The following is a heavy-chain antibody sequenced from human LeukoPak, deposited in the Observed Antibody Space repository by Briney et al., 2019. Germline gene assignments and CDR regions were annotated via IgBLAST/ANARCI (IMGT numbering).Heavy chain of an antibody. D-gene: IGHD2-2*01. CDR1: GFTFSSYA. CDR3: AREQVVVGRGYYGMDV. V-gene: IGHV3-66*01. CDR2: MYSGGST. J-gene: IGHJ6*02. Sequence: GGSLRLSCAASGFTFSSYAMSWVRQAPGKGLEWVSVMYSGGSTFYGDSVKGRFTISRDNSMNTLYLQMNSLRVDDTAVYYCAREQVVVGRGYYGMDVWGQGTTVTVSS.